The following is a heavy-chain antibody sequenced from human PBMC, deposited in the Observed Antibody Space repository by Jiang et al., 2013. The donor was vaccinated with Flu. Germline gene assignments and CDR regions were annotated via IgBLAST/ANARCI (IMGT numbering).Heavy chain of an antibody. CDR3: ARGQTFGGVIAPPFDY. J-gene: IGHJ4*01. CDR2: INHSGST. CDR1: GGSFSGYY. Sequence: LLKPSETLSLTCAVYGGSFSGYYWSWIRQPPGKGLEWIGEINHSGSTNYNPSLKSRVTISVDTSKNQFSLKLSSVTAADTAVYYCARGQTFGGVIAPPFDYW. D-gene: IGHD3-16*02. V-gene: IGHV4-34*01.